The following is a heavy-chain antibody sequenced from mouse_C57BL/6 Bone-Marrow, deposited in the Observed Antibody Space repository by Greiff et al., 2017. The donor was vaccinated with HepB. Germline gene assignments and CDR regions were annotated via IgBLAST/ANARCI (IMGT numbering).Heavy chain of an antibody. CDR2: IWGVGST. D-gene: IGHD1-1*01. J-gene: IGHJ3*01. V-gene: IGHV2-6*01. CDR1: GFSLTSYG. CDR3: ASAFYYYGSWFAY. Sequence: VQLQQSGPGLVAPSQSLSITCTVSGFSLTSYGVDWVRQSPGKGLEWLGVIWGVGSTNYNSALKSRLSISKDNSKSQVFLKMNSLQTDDTAMYYCASAFYYYGSWFAYWGQGTLVTVSA.